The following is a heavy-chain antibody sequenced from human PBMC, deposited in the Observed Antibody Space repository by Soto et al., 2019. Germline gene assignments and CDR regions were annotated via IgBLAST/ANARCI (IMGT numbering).Heavy chain of an antibody. Sequence: ASVKVSCKASGGTFSSYTISWVRQAPGQGLEWMGRIIPILGIANYAQKFQGRVTITADKSTSTAYMELRSLRSDDTAVYYCARDQTYYYGMDVWGQGTTVTVSS. CDR1: GGTFSSYT. V-gene: IGHV1-69*04. CDR3: ARDQTYYYGMDV. CDR2: IIPILGIA. J-gene: IGHJ6*02.